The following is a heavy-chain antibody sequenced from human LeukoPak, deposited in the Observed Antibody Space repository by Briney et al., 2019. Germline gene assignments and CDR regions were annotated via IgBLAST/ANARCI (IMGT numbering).Heavy chain of an antibody. J-gene: IGHJ6*03. CDR3: ARDRWLDYKYYMDV. Sequence: GGSLRLSCAASGFTFSGYSMNWVRQAPGKGLEWVSSISTSSSYIYYADSVKGRFTISRDNAKNLLYLQMNRLRAEDTAVYYCARDRWLDYKYYMDVWGKGTTVTVSS. D-gene: IGHD3/OR15-3a*01. V-gene: IGHV3-21*06. CDR2: ISTSSSYI. CDR1: GFTFSGYS.